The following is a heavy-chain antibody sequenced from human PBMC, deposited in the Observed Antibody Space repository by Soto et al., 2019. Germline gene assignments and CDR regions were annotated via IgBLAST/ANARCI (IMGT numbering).Heavy chain of an antibody. V-gene: IGHV4-34*01. J-gene: IGHJ4*02. D-gene: IGHD4-4*01. Sequence: WETLSLTCAVSEFPFSNFYLTWVRQAPGRGPEWMGEINQSGATTHSPALRSRISMSIATSRTQFTITVHSVTAADTAVYFCARWMRRVLVSRPHLQSFDHRGPGTTVTVSS. CDR1: EFPFSNFY. CDR3: ARWMRRVLVSRPHLQSFDH. CDR2: INQSGAT.